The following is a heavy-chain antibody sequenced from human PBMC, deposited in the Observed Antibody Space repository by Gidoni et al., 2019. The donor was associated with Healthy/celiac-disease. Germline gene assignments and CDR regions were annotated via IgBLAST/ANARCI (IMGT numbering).Heavy chain of an antibody. J-gene: IGHJ6*02. CDR2: INPSGGST. CDR1: GYTFTSYY. V-gene: IGHV1-46*03. CDR3: ARDSTAVTTYPYGMDV. Sequence: QVQLVQSGAEVKKPGASVKVSCKASGYTFTSYYMHWVRQAPGQGLEWMGIINPSGGSTSYAQKFQGRVTMTSDTSTSTVYMELSSLRSEDTAVYYCARDSTAVTTYPYGMDVWGQGTTVTVSS. D-gene: IGHD4-17*01.